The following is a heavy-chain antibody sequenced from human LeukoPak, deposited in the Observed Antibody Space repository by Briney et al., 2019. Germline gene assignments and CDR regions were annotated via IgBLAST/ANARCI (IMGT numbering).Heavy chain of an antibody. J-gene: IGHJ4*02. V-gene: IGHV4-39*07. D-gene: IGHD3-22*01. Sequence: PSETLSLTCTVSGGSISSSSYYWGWIRQPPGKGLEWIGSIYYSGSTNYNPSLKSRVTISVDTSKNQFSLNLSSVTAADTAVYYCARGEYDSSGYPPTILDYWGQGTLVTVSS. CDR3: ARGEYDSSGYPPTILDY. CDR1: GGSISSSSYY. CDR2: IYYSGST.